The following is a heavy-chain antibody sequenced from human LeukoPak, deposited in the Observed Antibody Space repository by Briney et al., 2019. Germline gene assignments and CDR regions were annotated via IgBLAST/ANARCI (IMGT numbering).Heavy chain of an antibody. D-gene: IGHD3-22*01. CDR3: ARDYSSGWHFDY. CDR2: MSSSSKYI. J-gene: IGHJ4*02. V-gene: IGHV3-21*01. CDR1: GFTFSSYS. Sequence: GGSLRLSCAASGFTFSSYSMNWVRQAPGKGLEWVSSMSSSSKYIYYADSVKGRFTISRDNAKNSLYLQMNSLRAEDTAVYYCARDYSSGWHFDYWGQGTLVTVSS.